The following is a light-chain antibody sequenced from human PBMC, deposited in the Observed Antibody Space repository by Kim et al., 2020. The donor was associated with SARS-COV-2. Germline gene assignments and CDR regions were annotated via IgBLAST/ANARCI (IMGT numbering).Light chain of an antibody. CDR2: GTS. J-gene: IGKJ3*01. CDR3: QQYGASPGIT. CDR1: QRISSNY. Sequence: DIVLTQSPGTLSLSPGERATLSCRASQRISSNYLAWYQQKPGQAPRLLIYGTSSRATGISDRFSGSGSGTDFTLTISRLETEDFAVYYCQQYGASPGITFGPGTKVDIK. V-gene: IGKV3-20*01.